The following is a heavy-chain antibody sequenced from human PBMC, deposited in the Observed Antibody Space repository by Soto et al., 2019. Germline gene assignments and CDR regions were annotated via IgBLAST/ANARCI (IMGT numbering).Heavy chain of an antibody. J-gene: IGHJ4*02. CDR3: ARDRVYYYDSSGYYNVDF. D-gene: IGHD3-22*01. Sequence: QVQLVESGGGVVQPGRSLRVSCAASGFTFSHYAMHWVRQAPGKGLEWVAVVSYDGTKQFYADSVKGRFTISRDSSMSTVYLQMNNLRDEDTAVYYCARDRVYYYDSSGYYNVDFWGQGTLVTVSS. CDR2: VSYDGTKQ. V-gene: IGHV3-30-3*01. CDR1: GFTFSHYA.